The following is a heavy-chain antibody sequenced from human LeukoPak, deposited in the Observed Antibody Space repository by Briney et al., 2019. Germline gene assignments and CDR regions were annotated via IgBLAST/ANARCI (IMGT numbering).Heavy chain of an antibody. D-gene: IGHD2-21*01. CDR2: IGGGGFNT. Sequence: PGGSLRLSCVASGFTFTDYAMSWVRQAPGKGLEWVSSIGGGGFNTHYADSVKGRFSISRDTSTNTLYLEMSSLRADDSALYYCAKDNFGLVPYCFDSWGQGTLVTVSS. CDR3: AKDNFGLVPYCFDS. V-gene: IGHV3-23*01. CDR1: GFTFTDYA. J-gene: IGHJ4*02.